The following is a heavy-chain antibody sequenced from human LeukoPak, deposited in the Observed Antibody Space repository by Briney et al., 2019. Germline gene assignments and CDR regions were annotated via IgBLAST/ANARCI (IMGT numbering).Heavy chain of an antibody. CDR3: AKRVFGGVDI. Sequence: GGSLRLSCAASGFTFSSYAMSWVRQAPGKGLEWVSGISGSGDNTYYADSVKGRFTISRDNSKNTLYLQMDSLRAEDTAVYYCAKRVFGGVDIWGQGTKVTVSS. D-gene: IGHD3-16*01. CDR1: GFTFSSYA. V-gene: IGHV3-23*01. CDR2: ISGSGDNT. J-gene: IGHJ3*02.